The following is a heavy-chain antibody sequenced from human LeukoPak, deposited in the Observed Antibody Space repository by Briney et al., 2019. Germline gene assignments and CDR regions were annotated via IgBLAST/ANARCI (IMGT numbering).Heavy chain of an antibody. CDR3: ARDLSGDYHFDY. D-gene: IGHD2-21*02. J-gene: IGHJ4*02. Sequence: ASVNVSCKASGYTFTSYGISWVQQAPGQGLEWMGWISAYNGNTNYAQKLQGRVTMTTDTSTSTAYMELRSLRSDDTAVYYCARDLSGDYHFDYWGQGTLVTVSS. CDR1: GYTFTSYG. CDR2: ISAYNGNT. V-gene: IGHV1-18*01.